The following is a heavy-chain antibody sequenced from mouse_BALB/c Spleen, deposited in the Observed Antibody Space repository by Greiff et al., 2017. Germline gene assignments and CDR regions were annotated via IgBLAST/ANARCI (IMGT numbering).Heavy chain of an antibody. CDR1: GFTFSSYA. V-gene: IGHV5-6-5*01. J-gene: IGHJ2*01. Sequence: EVKLMESGGGLVKPGGSLKLSCAASGFTFSSYAMSWVRQTPEKRLEWVASISSGGSTYYPDSVKGRFTISRDNARNILYLQMSSLRSEDTAMYYCAREGDGNYGFDYWGQGTTLTVSS. CDR3: AREGDGNYGFDY. D-gene: IGHD2-1*01. CDR2: ISSGGST.